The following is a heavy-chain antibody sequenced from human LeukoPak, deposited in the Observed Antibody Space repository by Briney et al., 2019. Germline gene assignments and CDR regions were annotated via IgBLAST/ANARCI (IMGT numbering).Heavy chain of an antibody. D-gene: IGHD5-24*01. V-gene: IGHV4-59*01. CDR3: ARGRSRDGYNFAFDI. CDR1: GGSISSYY. Sequence: SETLSLTCTVSGGSISSYYWSWIRQPPGKGLEWIGYIYYSGSTNYNPSLKSRVTISVDTSKNQFSLKLSSVTAADTAVYYCARGRSRDGYNFAFDIWGQGTTVTVSS. CDR2: IYYSGST. J-gene: IGHJ3*02.